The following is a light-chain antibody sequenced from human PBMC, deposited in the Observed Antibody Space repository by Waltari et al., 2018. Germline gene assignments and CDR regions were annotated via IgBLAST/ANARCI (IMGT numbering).Light chain of an antibody. Sequence: DIVMTQSPDSLAVSLGERATINCKSSQSVLYNSNNKNYLALYQQKPGQPPKLLIYWASTRESGVPDRFSGSGPGTDFTLTVSSLQAEDVAVYYCQQYYTTPFTFGPGTKVDI. V-gene: IGKV4-1*01. CDR3: QQYYTTPFT. CDR1: QSVLYNSNNKNY. CDR2: WAS. J-gene: IGKJ3*01.